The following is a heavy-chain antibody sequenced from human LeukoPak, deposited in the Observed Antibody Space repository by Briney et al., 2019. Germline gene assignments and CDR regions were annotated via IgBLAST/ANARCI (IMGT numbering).Heavy chain of an antibody. CDR3: ARGGAYGAP. D-gene: IGHD4-17*01. J-gene: IGHJ5*02. CDR2: ISHSGST. V-gene: IGHV4-30-2*01. CDR1: GGSISSGGYS. Sequence: PSETLSLTCAVSGGSISSGGYSWSWIRQPPGKGLEWIGYISHSGSTYYNPSLKSRVTISVDRSKNQFSLKLSSVTAADTAVYYCARGGAYGAPWGQGTLVTVSS.